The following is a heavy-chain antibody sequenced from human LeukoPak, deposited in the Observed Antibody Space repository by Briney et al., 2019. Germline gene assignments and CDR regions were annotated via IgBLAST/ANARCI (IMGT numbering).Heavy chain of an antibody. CDR2: INHSGST. J-gene: IGHJ4*02. D-gene: IGHD3-10*01. CDR1: GGSFSGYY. Sequence: PSETLSLTCAVYGGSFSGYYWSWIRQPPGKGLEWIGEINHSGSTNYNPSLKSRVTISVDTSKNQFSLKLSSVTAADTAVYYCARGGSLLWFGAQGFYFDYWGQGTLVTVSS. V-gene: IGHV4-34*01. CDR3: ARGGSLLWFGAQGFYFDY.